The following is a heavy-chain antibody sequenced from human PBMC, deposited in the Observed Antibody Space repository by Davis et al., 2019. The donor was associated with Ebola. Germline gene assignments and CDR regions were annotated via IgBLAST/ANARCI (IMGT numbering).Heavy chain of an antibody. CDR2: MFTYSGKT. D-gene: IGHD3/OR15-3a*01. CDR3: ATLIFNNGGLDS. Sequence: ASVQVSCKFSGGPYDDHDINWVRHAPGRGLEWTGYMFTYSGKTKFAQNLRDRVTMTTDKSTRTAYMGLRGLTSGDTAFYYCATLIFNNGGLDSWGQGTLITVSS. CDR1: GGPYDDHD. V-gene: IGHV1-18*01. J-gene: IGHJ4*02.